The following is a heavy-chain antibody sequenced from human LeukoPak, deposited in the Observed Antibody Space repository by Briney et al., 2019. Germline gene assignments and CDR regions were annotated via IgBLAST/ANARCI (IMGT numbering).Heavy chain of an antibody. CDR3: ARGANWDIKTAFDI. CDR1: GGSISSYY. J-gene: IGHJ3*02. V-gene: IGHV4-59*01. CDR2: IYYSGST. D-gene: IGHD7-27*01. Sequence: TSETLSLTCTVSGGSISSYYWSWIRQPPGKGLEWIGYIYYSGSTNYNPSLKSRVTISVDTSKNQFSLKLSSVTAADTAVYYCARGANWDIKTAFDIWGQGTMVTVSS.